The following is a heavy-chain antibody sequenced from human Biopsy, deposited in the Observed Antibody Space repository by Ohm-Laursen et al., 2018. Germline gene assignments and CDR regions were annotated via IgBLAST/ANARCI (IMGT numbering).Heavy chain of an antibody. D-gene: IGHD3-22*01. CDR1: GEFFTGYY. V-gene: IGHV4-34*01. Sequence: SETLSLTCPVYGEFFTGYYWSWIRQTPGKGLEWIGEINHSGRTNYNPSLKSRVTISVDTSKNHFSLKVRSVTAADTAVYYCVRGVDYYDPYHYYALDVWGQGTTVTVSS. J-gene: IGHJ6*02. CDR2: INHSGRT. CDR3: VRGVDYYDPYHYYALDV.